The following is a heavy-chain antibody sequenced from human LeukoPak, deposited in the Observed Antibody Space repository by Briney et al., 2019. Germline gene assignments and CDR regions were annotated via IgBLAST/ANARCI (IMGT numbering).Heavy chain of an antibody. D-gene: IGHD2-15*01. CDR2: ISWNSGSI. V-gene: IGHV3-9*03. Sequence: PGGSLRLSCAASGFTFDDYAMHWVRQAPGKGLEWVSGISWNSGSIGYADSVEGRFTISRDNAENSLYLQMNSLRAEDMALYYCAKGSYCSGGSCYSGAFDIWGQGTMVTVSS. J-gene: IGHJ3*02. CDR3: AKGSYCSGGSCYSGAFDI. CDR1: GFTFDDYA.